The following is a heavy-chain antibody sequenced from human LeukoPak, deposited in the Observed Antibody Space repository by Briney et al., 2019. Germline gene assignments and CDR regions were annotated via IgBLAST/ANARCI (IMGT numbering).Heavy chain of an antibody. V-gene: IGHV3-30*18. CDR2: ISHDGSYK. D-gene: IGHD3-10*01. J-gene: IGHJ6*02. CDR1: GFTFSGYG. Sequence: PGGSLRLSCEASGFTFSGYGIHWVRQAPGKGLEWVAVISHDGSYKYYADSVKGRFTISRDNSRHTLYLQMNSLRAEDTAVYYCAKSAGASMLRGVGSLLHGMDVWGQGTTVTVSS. CDR3: AKSAGASMLRGVGSLLHGMDV.